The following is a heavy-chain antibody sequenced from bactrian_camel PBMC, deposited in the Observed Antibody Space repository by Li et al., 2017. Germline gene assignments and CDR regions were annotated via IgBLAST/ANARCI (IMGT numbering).Heavy chain of an antibody. CDR2: VNMGAGRT. D-gene: IGHD2*01. Sequence: HVQLVESGGDSVQAGGSLRLSCAASKDHYEISTMGWFRQAPGKEREGVAAVNMGAGRTYYSDSVKGRFTISQDNTEITADLMMNDLKPEDTAMYYCAASRFVLNYKDYKIEQMYEYWGQGTQVTVS. J-gene: IGHJ4*01. CDR3: AASRFVLNYKDYKIEQMYEY. CDR1: KDHYEIST. V-gene: IGHV3S54*01.